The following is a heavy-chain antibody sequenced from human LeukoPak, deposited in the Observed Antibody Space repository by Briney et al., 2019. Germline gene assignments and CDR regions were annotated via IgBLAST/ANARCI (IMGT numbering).Heavy chain of an antibody. CDR1: GFTFSSYA. D-gene: IGHD1-14*01. J-gene: IGHJ3*01. V-gene: IGHV3-7*01. CDR3: TDPDGG. Sequence: QPGGSLRLSCAASGFTFSSYAMSWVRQAPGKGLESMATITQDGGAKYYVDSVKGRFTISRDNAKNSLYLQMNSLRAEDTAVYYCTDPDGGWGQGTMVIVSS. CDR2: ITQDGGAK.